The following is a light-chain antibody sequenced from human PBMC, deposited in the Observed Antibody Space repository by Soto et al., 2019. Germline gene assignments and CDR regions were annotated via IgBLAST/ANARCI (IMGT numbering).Light chain of an antibody. CDR1: SSDVGSYKY. V-gene: IGLV2-14*01. Sequence: QSALTQPASVSGSPGQSITISCTGTSSDVGSYKYVSWYQQHPGKAPKLMIYEVSDRPSGISSRFSGSKSGNTASLTISGLQTEDEADYYCSSYTSSSTLFGTGTKLTVL. CDR3: SSYTSSSTL. CDR2: EVS. J-gene: IGLJ1*01.